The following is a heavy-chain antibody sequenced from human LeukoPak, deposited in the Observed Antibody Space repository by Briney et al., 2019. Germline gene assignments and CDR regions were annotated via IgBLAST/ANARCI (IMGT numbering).Heavy chain of an antibody. CDR2: ISNSGST. CDR1: GGSISSSSHY. J-gene: IGHJ4*02. V-gene: IGHV4-39*07. D-gene: IGHD1-26*01. CDR3: ATTTIRLGY. Sequence: PSETLSLTCTVSGGSISSSSHYWGWIRQAPGKGLEWIGSISNSGSTYYNPSLKSRVTIPVDTSNNQFSLKLSSVTAADTAVYYCATTTIRLGYWGQGTLVTVSS.